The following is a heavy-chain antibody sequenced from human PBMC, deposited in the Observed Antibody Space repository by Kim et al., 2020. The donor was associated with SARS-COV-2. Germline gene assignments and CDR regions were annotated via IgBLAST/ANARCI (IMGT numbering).Heavy chain of an antibody. CDR1: GFTFSSYA. CDR3: ARGGDYYSSSWYKMGALD. Sequence: GGSLRLSCAASGFTFSSYAMHWVRQAPGKGLEWVAVISYDGSNKYYADSVKGRFTISRDNSKNTLYLQMNSLRAEDTAVYYCARGGDYYSSSWYKMGALDWGQGTLVTVSS. J-gene: IGHJ4*02. D-gene: IGHD6-13*01. CDR2: ISYDGSNK. V-gene: IGHV3-30-3*01.